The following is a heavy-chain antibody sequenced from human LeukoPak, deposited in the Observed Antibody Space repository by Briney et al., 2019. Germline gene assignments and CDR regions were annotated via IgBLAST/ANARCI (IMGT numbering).Heavy chain of an antibody. CDR3: AKNLASGYKPSDAFDI. Sequence: GGSLRLSCAASGFTFSSYGMHWVRQAPGKGLEWVAFIRYDGSNKYYADSVKGRFTISRDNSKNTLYLQMNSLRAEDTAVYYCAKNLASGYKPSDAFDIWGQGTMVTVSS. CDR2: IRYDGSNK. V-gene: IGHV3-30*02. CDR1: GFTFSSYG. J-gene: IGHJ3*02. D-gene: IGHD5-12*01.